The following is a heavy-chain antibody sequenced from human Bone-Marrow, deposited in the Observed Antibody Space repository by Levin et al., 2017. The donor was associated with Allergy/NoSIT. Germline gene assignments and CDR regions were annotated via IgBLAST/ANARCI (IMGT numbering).Heavy chain of an antibody. CDR3: ARNLWTTLRGVPFDS. CDR2: INTHSGEP. CDR1: GYRFTDYY. Sequence: ASVKVSCKASGYRFTDYYIQWLRQAPGQGLEWLGWINTHSGEPQYAQKFQGKIIMTRDTSINTAYTQLRGLRSDDTALYYCARNLWTTLRGVPFDSWGQGTLVTVSS. J-gene: IGHJ5*01. V-gene: IGHV1-2*02. D-gene: IGHD3-10*01.